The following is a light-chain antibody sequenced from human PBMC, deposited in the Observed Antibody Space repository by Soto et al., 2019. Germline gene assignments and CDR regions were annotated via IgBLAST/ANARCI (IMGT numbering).Light chain of an antibody. CDR3: CSYAASYTHV. J-gene: IGLJ1*01. CDR2: DVS. V-gene: IGLV2-11*01. Sequence: QSALTQPRSVSGSPGQSVTISCTGTSSDVGGYNYVSWYQQHPGKAPKLMIYDVSKRPSGVPDRFSGSKSGNTASLTISGLQVEDEADYYCCSYAASYTHVFGPGTKVTV. CDR1: SSDVGGYNY.